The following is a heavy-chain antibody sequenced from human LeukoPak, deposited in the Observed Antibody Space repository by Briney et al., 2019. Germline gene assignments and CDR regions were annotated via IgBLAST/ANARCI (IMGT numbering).Heavy chain of an antibody. Sequence: PSETLSLTCTVSGGSISSYYWSWIRQPPGKGLEWIGYIYYSGSTNYNPSLKSRVTISVDTSKNQFYLKLSSVTAADTAVYYCARLPGYSYGTDYWGQGTLVTVSS. CDR1: GGSISSYY. CDR3: ARLPGYSYGTDY. J-gene: IGHJ4*02. V-gene: IGHV4-59*01. CDR2: IYYSGST. D-gene: IGHD5-18*01.